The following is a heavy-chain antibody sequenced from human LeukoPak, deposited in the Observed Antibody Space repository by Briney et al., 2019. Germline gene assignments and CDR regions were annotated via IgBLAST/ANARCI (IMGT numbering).Heavy chain of an antibody. V-gene: IGHV3-23*01. J-gene: IGHJ4*02. D-gene: IGHD6-19*01. CDR1: GFTFSSYA. CDR3: AKDPSSGWLSHFDF. Sequence: GGSLRLSCAASGFTFSSYAMSWVRQAPGKGLEWVSVISGSGGITHYADSVKGRFTISRDNSNNTVHLQMNSLRADDTAVYYCAKDPSSGWLSHFDFWGQGTLVTVSS. CDR2: ISGSGGIT.